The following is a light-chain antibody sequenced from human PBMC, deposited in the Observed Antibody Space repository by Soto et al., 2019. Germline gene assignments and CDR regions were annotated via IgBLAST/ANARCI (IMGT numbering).Light chain of an antibody. J-gene: IGKJ1*01. CDR3: QQYDNWPGT. CDR2: GAA. Sequence: EIVMTQSPATLSVSPGERATLSCRASQSVFSSLAWYQQKPGQAPRLLIYGAATRATGIPARFSGSGSGTEFTLTISSLQSEDLAVYYCQQYDNWPGTFGQGTKVDIK. CDR1: QSVFSS. V-gene: IGKV3-15*01.